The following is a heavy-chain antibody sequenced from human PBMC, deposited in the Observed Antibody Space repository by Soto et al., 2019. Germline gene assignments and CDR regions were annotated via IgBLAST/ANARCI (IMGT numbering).Heavy chain of an antibody. CDR1: GGSMSSGGYS. V-gene: IGHV4-30-2*01. CDR2: IYHSGNT. Sequence: QLQLQESGSGLVKPSQTLSLTCAVSGGSMSSGGYSWSWIRQPPWKGLEWIGYIYHSGNTYYNPSLKSRVTISVDWSKNQFSLTLSSVTAADTAVYYCARGPPHHYWGQGTLVTVSS. J-gene: IGHJ4*02. CDR3: ARGPPHHY.